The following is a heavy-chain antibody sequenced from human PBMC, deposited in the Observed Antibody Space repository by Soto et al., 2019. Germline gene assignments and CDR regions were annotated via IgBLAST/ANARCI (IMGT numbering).Heavy chain of an antibody. Sequence: QVQLVQSGAEVKKPGSSVKVSCKASGGTFSSYTISWVRQAHGQGLEWMGRIIPILGIANYAQKFQGRVTITAYKYTSTAYVELSSLRSEDTAVYYCARAGETTGTTVYYYYYMDVWGKGTTVTVSS. D-gene: IGHD1-1*01. CDR1: GGTFSSYT. V-gene: IGHV1-69*02. J-gene: IGHJ6*03. CDR3: ARAGETTGTTVYYYYYMDV. CDR2: IIPILGIA.